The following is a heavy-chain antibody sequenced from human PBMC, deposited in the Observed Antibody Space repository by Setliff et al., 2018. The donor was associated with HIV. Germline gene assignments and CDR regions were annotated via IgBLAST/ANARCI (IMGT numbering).Heavy chain of an antibody. J-gene: IGHJ4*02. CDR2: IYHSGSI. V-gene: IGHV4-38-2*01. CDR3: ARQKETYYYDSSGYPAYFDY. D-gene: IGHD3-22*01. CDR1: GYSISSGFY. Sequence: KASETLSLTCAVSGYSISSGFYWGWIRQPPGKGLEWIGSIYHSGSIYYSPSLKSRVSFSVDTSKNQLSLKLRSVTAADSAMYYCARQKETYYYDSSGYPAYFDYWGQGTLVTVSS.